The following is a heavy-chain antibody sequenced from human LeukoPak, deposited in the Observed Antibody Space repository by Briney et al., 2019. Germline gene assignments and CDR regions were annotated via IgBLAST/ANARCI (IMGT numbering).Heavy chain of an antibody. D-gene: IGHD6-13*01. CDR1: GFTFSSYS. V-gene: IGHV3-33*06. J-gene: IGHJ4*02. Sequence: PGGSLRLSCAASGFTFSSYSMNWVRQAPGKGLEWVAVIWYDGSNKYYADSVKGRFTISRDNSKNTLYLQMNSLRAEDTAVYYCAKDILGIAAALVDYWGQGTLVTVSS. CDR3: AKDILGIAAALVDY. CDR2: IWYDGSNK.